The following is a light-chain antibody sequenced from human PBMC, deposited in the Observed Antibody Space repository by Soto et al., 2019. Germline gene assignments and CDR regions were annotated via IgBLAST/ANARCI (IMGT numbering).Light chain of an antibody. J-gene: IGKJ5*01. CDR1: QDISNY. CDR3: QQYDSLPIT. CDR2: DAS. V-gene: IGKV1-33*01. Sequence: DIQLTQSPSSLPASVGDRVTITCQASQDISNYLNWYQQKPGKAPELLINDASNLEMGVPSRFSGFGSGTDFTFTISSLQPEDIATYFCQQYDSLPITFGQGTRLEIK.